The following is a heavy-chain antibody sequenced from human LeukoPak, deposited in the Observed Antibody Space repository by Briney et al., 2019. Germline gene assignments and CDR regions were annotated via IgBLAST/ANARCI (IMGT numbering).Heavy chain of an antibody. J-gene: IGHJ4*02. D-gene: IGHD3-3*01. V-gene: IGHV1-2*06. Sequence: ASVKVSCKASGYTFIDYWIHWVRQAPGQGLEWMGRININSGGINYAQKFQGRVTMTRATSISTAYMELSRLRFDDTAVYYCARDRDGGVGTIDYWGQGTLVTVSS. CDR3: ARDRDGGVGTIDY. CDR1: GYTFIDYW. CDR2: ININSGGI.